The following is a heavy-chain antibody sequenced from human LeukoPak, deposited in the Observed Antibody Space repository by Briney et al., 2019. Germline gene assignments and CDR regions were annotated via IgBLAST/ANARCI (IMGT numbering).Heavy chain of an antibody. CDR2: MNPNSGNT. Sequence: ASVKVSCKASRYTFTSYDINWVRQATGQGLEWMGWMNPNSGNTGYAQKFQGRVTMTRNTSISTAYMELSSLRSEDTAVYYCAREYYDILTGSVSDYWGQGTLVTVSS. CDR1: RYTFTSYD. V-gene: IGHV1-8*01. J-gene: IGHJ4*02. D-gene: IGHD3-9*01. CDR3: AREYYDILTGSVSDY.